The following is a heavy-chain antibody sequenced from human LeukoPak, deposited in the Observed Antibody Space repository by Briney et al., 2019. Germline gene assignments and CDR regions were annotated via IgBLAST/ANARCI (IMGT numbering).Heavy chain of an antibody. CDR3: ARGEYGSAWPNIDY. J-gene: IGHJ4*02. CDR1: GFTFSSYW. V-gene: IGHV3-74*01. Sequence: GGSLRLSCAASGFTFSSYWMHWVRQAPGKGLVWVSRINTDGSSTTYADSVKGRFTFSRDSAKNTLILQMNSLRTEDTAVYYCARGEYGSAWPNIDYWGQGTLVTVSS. CDR2: INTDGSST. D-gene: IGHD6-19*01.